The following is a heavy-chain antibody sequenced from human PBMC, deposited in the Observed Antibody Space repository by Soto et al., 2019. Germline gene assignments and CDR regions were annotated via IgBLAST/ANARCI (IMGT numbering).Heavy chain of an antibody. J-gene: IGHJ4*02. CDR3: PRDRQQWLTSPLVS. CDR2: IFYDGISK. CDR1: GFNCKTYG. D-gene: IGHD2-8*01. Sequence: GGSLRLSCVASGFNCKTYGMHWVRQAPGKGLEWVANIFYDGISKYYADAVRGRFTVSRDNSKYTLDLQMNSLTAEDTAVYYCPRDRQQWLTSPLVSWGPGTLVTVFS. V-gene: IGHV3-30*03.